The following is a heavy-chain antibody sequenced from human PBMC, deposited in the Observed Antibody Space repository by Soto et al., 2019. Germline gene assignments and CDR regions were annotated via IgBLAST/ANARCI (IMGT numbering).Heavy chain of an antibody. CDR3: ARGGRGWFVGGDY. D-gene: IGHD6-19*01. V-gene: IGHV3-30-3*01. CDR1: GFTFSNYA. CDR2: MSYDGTDE. J-gene: IGHJ4*02. Sequence: QVELVESGGGVVQPGRSLRLSCAASGFTFSNYAMHWVRQAPGKGLEWVALMSYDGTDEYYADSVKGRFTISRDNSKNTLYLQMDSLRAEDTAVYYCARGGRGWFVGGDYWGQGTLVTVSS.